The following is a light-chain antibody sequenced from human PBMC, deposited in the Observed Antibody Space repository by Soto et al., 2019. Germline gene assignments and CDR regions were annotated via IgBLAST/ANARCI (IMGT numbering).Light chain of an antibody. Sequence: EIVMTQSPATLSVSPGERATLSCRASQSVSSNLAWYQQKPVQAPRLLIYGASTRATGIPARFSGSGSGTEFTLTISSLQSEDFAVYYCQQYNNWPPLFGQGTKLEIK. CDR3: QQYNNWPPL. CDR1: QSVSSN. V-gene: IGKV3-15*01. CDR2: GAS. J-gene: IGKJ2*01.